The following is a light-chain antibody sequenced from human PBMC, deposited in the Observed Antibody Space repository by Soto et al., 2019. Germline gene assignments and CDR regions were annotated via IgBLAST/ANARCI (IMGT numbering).Light chain of an antibody. Sequence: EIVLTQSPGTLSLSPGAGATLSGRASQSISSNFLAWYQQKRGQAPRLLIHGASNRATGIPDRFSGSGSGTDFTLTITRLEPEEFAVYYCQQYGGSPRTVGKGTKVDIK. V-gene: IGKV3-20*01. CDR3: QQYGGSPRT. CDR2: GAS. CDR1: QSISSNF. J-gene: IGKJ1*01.